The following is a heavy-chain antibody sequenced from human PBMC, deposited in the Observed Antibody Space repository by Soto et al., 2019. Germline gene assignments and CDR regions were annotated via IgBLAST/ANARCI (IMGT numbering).Heavy chain of an antibody. CDR3: ARAMVRGVTNFDY. V-gene: IGHV4-59*01. Sequence: SETLSLTCTVSGGSISSYYWSWIRQPPGKGLEWIGYIHYSGSTNYNPSLKSRVTISVDTSKNQFSLKLSSVTAADTAVYYCARAMVRGVTNFDYWGQGTLVTVSS. CDR2: IHYSGST. CDR1: GGSISSYY. J-gene: IGHJ4*02. D-gene: IGHD3-10*01.